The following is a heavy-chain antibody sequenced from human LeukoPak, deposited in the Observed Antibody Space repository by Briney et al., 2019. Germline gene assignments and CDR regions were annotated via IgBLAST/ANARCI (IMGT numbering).Heavy chain of an antibody. Sequence: PGGSLRLSCAASGFTFSSYGMHWVRQAPGKGLEWVAFIRYDGSNKYYADSVKGRFTISRDNSKNTLYLQMNSLRAEDTAVYYCAREGITGTDFTFDYWGQGTLVTVSS. V-gene: IGHV3-30*02. J-gene: IGHJ4*02. CDR3: AREGITGTDFTFDY. CDR1: GFTFSSYG. D-gene: IGHD1-7*01. CDR2: IRYDGSNK.